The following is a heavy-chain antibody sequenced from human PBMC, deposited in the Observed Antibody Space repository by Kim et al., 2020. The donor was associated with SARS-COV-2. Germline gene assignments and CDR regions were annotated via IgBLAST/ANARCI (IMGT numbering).Heavy chain of an antibody. CDR3: AGGDIAAAGLDVDY. Sequence: ASVKVSCKASGYTFTSYAMNWVRQAPGQGLAWMGWINTNTGNPTYAQGFTGRFVFSLDTSVSTAYLQISSLKAEDTAVYYCAGGDIAAAGLDVDYWGQGTLVTVSS. D-gene: IGHD6-13*01. CDR2: INTNTGNP. CDR1: GYTFTSYA. V-gene: IGHV7-4-1*02. J-gene: IGHJ4*02.